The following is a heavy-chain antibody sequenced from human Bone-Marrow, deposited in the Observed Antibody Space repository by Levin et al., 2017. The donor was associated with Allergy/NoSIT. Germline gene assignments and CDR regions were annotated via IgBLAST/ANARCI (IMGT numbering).Heavy chain of an antibody. CDR1: GYTFTSYD. CDR2: MDPNSGHT. D-gene: IGHD4-11*01. V-gene: IGHV1-8*02. J-gene: IGHJ4*02. Sequence: AASVKVSCKASGYTFTSYDVHWVRQATGQGLEWMGWMDPNSGHTGYSQKFQGRVTLTRDTSITTSYMELSSLEYEDTAVYYCATTVGGTWDYSDYWGQGTLVTVSS. CDR3: ATTVGGTWDYSDY.